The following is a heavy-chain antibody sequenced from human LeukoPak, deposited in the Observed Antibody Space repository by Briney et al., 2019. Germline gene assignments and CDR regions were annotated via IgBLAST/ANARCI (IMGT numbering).Heavy chain of an antibody. CDR3: ARDQSSVNSGSYQYYFDY. J-gene: IGHJ4*02. CDR1: GFTLSDYY. Sequence: GGSLRLSCTASGFTLSDYYMNWLRQAPGKGLEWVSYISDDGNTYSADSVKGRFTISRDNAKNSLYLQMNSLRAEDTAVYYCARDQSSVNSGSYQYYFDYWGQGTLVTVSS. V-gene: IGHV3-69-1*01. CDR2: ISDDGNT. D-gene: IGHD1-26*01.